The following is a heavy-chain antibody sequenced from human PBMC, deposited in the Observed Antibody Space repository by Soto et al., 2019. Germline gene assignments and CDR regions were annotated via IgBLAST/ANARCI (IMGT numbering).Heavy chain of an antibody. CDR1: GFTFSSYA. J-gene: IGHJ4*02. D-gene: IGHD3-3*01. CDR3: ANDLRGRFLEWPNFDY. CDR2: ISGSGGST. Sequence: EVQLLESGGGLVQPGGSLRLSCAASGFTFSSYAMSWVRQAPGKGLEWVSAISGSGGSTYYADSVKGRFTISRDNSKNTLYLQMNSLRAEDTAVYYCANDLRGRFLEWPNFDYWGQGTLVTVSS. V-gene: IGHV3-23*01.